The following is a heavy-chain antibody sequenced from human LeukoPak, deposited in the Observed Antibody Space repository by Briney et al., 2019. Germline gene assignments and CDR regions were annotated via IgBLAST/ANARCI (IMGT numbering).Heavy chain of an antibody. CDR2: IKQDGSEK. V-gene: IGHV3-7*01. CDR1: GGSISSGGYY. Sequence: ETLSLTCTVSGGSISSGGYYWSWVRQAPGKGLEWVANIKQDGSEKYYVDSVKGRFTISRDNAKNSLYLQMNSLRAEDTAVYYCARLYYYYGMDVWGQGTTVTVSS. J-gene: IGHJ6*02. CDR3: ARLYYYYGMDV.